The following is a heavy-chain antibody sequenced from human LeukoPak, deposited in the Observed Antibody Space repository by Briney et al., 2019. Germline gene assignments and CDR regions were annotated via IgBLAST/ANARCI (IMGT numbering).Heavy chain of an antibody. D-gene: IGHD1-26*01. Sequence: ADPLSHPCTVSGRSMSTYHWNWIRQPAGKGLEWIGRIQNRGTNSHPSLKSRVIISVATSKKQFSLKLSSVTAADTAVYYCARRTDSGSYNWFDHWGQGTLFTVSS. J-gene: IGHJ5*02. CDR1: GRSMSTYH. CDR2: IQNRGT. CDR3: ARRTDSGSYNWFDH. V-gene: IGHV4-4*07.